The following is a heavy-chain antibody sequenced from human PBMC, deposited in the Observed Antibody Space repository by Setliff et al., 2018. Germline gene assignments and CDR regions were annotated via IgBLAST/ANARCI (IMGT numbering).Heavy chain of an antibody. CDR1: GYTFTSYD. D-gene: IGHD6-13*01. CDR3: ARDDGSSWLIDY. V-gene: IGHV1-8*01. Sequence: ASVKVSCKASGYTFTSYDINWVRQATGQGLEWMGRVNTASGNTEYSQKLQGRIAITRDTAASTVYMDLSSLRSEDTAVYYCARDDGSSWLIDYWGQGALVTVS. J-gene: IGHJ4*02. CDR2: VNTASGNT.